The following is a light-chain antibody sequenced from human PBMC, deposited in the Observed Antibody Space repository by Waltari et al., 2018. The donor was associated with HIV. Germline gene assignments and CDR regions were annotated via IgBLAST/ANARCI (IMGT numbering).Light chain of an antibody. J-gene: IGLJ1*01. V-gene: IGLV2-11*01. CDR2: DVN. CDR3: CSYAGSYTYV. Sequence: SALTPPRSVSGSPGPSVTISCTGTTSAVCASTYVSWYQQHPGKAPKLMIYDVNKRPSGVPDRFSGSKSGNTASLTISGLQAEDEADYYCCSYAGSYTYVFGTGTKVTVL. CDR1: TSAVCASTY.